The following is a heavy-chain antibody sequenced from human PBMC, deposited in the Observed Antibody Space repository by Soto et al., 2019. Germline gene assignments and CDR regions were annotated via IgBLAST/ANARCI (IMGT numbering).Heavy chain of an antibody. CDR3: AKEAGDFWSGLHLDD. CDR1: GFTFSSYW. J-gene: IGHJ4*02. CDR2: IKQDGSDK. D-gene: IGHD3-3*01. V-gene: IGHV3-7*01. Sequence: GGSLRLSCAASGFTFSSYWMSWVRQAPGKGLEWVANIKQDGSDKYYVDSVKGRFTISRDNSKNSLYLQMNSLRAEDTAVYYCAKEAGDFWSGLHLDDSGQGTLVTVSS.